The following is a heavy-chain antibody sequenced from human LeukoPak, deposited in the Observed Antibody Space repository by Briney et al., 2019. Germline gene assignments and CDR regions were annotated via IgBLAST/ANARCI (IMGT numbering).Heavy chain of an antibody. CDR3: ARDKAAAVQVDY. Sequence: GGSLRLSCAASGFTFSSNGMSWVRQAPGKGLEWVSAISGSGGSTYYADSVKGRFTISRDNSKNTLYLQMNSLRAEDTAVYYCARDKAAAVQVDYWGQGTLVTVSS. CDR1: GFTFSSNG. V-gene: IGHV3-23*01. D-gene: IGHD6-13*01. CDR2: ISGSGGST. J-gene: IGHJ4*02.